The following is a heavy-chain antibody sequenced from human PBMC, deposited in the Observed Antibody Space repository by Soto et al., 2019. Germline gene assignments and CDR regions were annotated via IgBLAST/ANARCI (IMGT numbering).Heavy chain of an antibody. CDR1: GFAFSRSG. CDR2: ISYDGTEK. Sequence: GGSLRLSCAAFGFAFSRSGMHWVRQAPGKGLEWVALISYDGTEKYHADSVKGRFTISRDNSKNTLYLQMNSLRSEDTAVYYCAKDPGGTFDYWGQGTLVTVSS. CDR3: AKDPGGTFDY. J-gene: IGHJ4*02. V-gene: IGHV3-30*18. D-gene: IGHD1-26*01.